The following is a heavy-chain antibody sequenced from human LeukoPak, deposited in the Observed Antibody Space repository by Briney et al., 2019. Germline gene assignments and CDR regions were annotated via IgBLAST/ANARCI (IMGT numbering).Heavy chain of an antibody. J-gene: IGHJ6*03. CDR3: ARGGRQWLVSTYYYYYYMDV. CDR1: GYSISSGYN. V-gene: IGHV4-38-2*02. D-gene: IGHD6-19*01. Sequence: SETLSLTCTVSGYSISSGYNWGWIRQPPGKGLEWSGDINHSGSTNYNPSLKSRVTLSVDTSKNQLSLKLSSVTAADTAVYYCARGGRQWLVSTYYYYYYMDVWGKGTTVTVSS. CDR2: INHSGST.